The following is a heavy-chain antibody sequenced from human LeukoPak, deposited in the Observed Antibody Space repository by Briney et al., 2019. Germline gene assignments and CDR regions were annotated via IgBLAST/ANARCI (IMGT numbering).Heavy chain of an antibody. CDR2: ISGNDGST. CDR1: GFTFSSYW. V-gene: IGHV3-23*01. D-gene: IGHD3-22*01. Sequence: GSLRLSCAASGFTFSSYWMSWVRQAPGKGLGWVSGISGNDGSTFYADSVKGRFTISRDNSKNTLYLQMNSLRAEDTAVYYCAKDYVYYYDSSGYYPFDYWGQGTLVTVSS. J-gene: IGHJ4*02. CDR3: AKDYVYYYDSSGYYPFDY.